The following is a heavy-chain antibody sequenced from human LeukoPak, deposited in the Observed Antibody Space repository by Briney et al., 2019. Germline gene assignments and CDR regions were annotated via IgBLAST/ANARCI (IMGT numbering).Heavy chain of an antibody. J-gene: IGHJ4*02. CDR3: ARDGRDGYKDY. CDR1: GFTFSSYA. V-gene: IGHV3-33*08. Sequence: GGSLRLSCAASGFTFSSYAMHWVRQAPGKGLEWVAVIWYDGSNKYYADSVKGRFTISRDNSKNTLYLQMNSLRAEDTAVYYCARDGRDGYKDYWGQGTLVTVSS. D-gene: IGHD5-24*01. CDR2: IWYDGSNK.